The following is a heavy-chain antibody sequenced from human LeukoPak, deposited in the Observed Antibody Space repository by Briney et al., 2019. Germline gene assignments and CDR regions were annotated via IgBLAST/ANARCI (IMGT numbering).Heavy chain of an antibody. CDR1: GFTFSSYW. J-gene: IGHJ4*02. CDR2: INSDGSST. CDR3: AREGVSGGFDY. V-gene: IGHV3-74*01. Sequence: PGGSLRLSCAASGFTFSSYWMHWVRQAPGKGLVWDSRINSDGSSTSYADSVKGRFTISRDNAKNTLYLQMNSLRAEDTAVYYCAREGVSGGFDYWGQGTLVTVSS. D-gene: IGHD3-16*01.